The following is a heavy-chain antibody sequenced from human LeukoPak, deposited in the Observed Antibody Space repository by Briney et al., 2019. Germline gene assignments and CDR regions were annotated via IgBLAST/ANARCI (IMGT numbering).Heavy chain of an antibody. CDR3: ARVSTLELLWFGELLSWFDP. CDR2: INTHSHAT. J-gene: IGHJ5*02. CDR1: GHTFAGYY. D-gene: IGHD3-10*01. Sequence: ASVKVSCKASGHTFAGYYVHWVRQAPGQGLEWMGWINTHSHATNYAQNFQGRVTMTTDTSTSTAYMELRSLRSDDTAVYYCARVSTLELLWFGELLSWFDPWGQGTLVTVSS. V-gene: IGHV1-2*02.